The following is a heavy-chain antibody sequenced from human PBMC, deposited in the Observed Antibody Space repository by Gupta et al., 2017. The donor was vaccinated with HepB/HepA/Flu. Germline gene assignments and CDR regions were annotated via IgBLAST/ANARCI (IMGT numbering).Heavy chain of an antibody. Sequence: HLLLQESGPGLVKPSETLSLTCAVAGGPIISYAYYWAWIRQPPGGGLESIGNVFYTGNPQYNPSLKSRATITVETSKNQFSLKLTSVTAADTAVYYCARLVRGGLYYLDYWGLGALVTVSS. J-gene: IGHJ4*02. V-gene: IGHV4-39*01. CDR3: ARLVRGGLYYLDY. CDR1: GGPIISYAYY. D-gene: IGHD3-10*01. CDR2: VFYTGNP.